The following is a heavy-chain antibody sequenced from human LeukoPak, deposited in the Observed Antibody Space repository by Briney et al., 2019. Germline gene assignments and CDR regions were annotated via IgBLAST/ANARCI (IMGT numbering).Heavy chain of an antibody. V-gene: IGHV4-30-4*02. Sequence: SETLSLTCTVSGGSISSGDYYWSWIRQPPGKGLEWIGYIYYSGSTYYNPSLKSRVTISVDTSKNQFSLKLSSVTAADTAVYYCARAVWSSGWYYGNYYYGMDVWGQGTTVTVSS. CDR3: ARAVWSSGWYYGNYYYGMDV. D-gene: IGHD6-19*01. CDR1: GGSISSGDYY. J-gene: IGHJ6*02. CDR2: IYYSGST.